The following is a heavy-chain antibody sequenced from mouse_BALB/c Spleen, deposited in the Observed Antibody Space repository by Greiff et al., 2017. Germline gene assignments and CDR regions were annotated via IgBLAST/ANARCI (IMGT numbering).Heavy chain of an antibody. J-gene: IGHJ2*01. CDR2: IWGDGST. CDR1: GFSLTGYG. D-gene: IGHD1-1*01. Sequence: VKLMESGPGLVAPSQCLSITCTVSGFSLTGYGVNWVRQPPGKGLEWLGMIWGDGSTDYNSALKSGLSTSKDNSTSQVFLKMNSLQTDDTARYYCAGRYYGRSYYFDYWGQGTTLTVSA. V-gene: IGHV2-6-7*01. CDR3: AGRYYGRSYYFDY.